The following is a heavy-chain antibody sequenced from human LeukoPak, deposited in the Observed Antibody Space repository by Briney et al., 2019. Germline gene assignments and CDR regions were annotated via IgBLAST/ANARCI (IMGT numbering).Heavy chain of an antibody. CDR2: INAGNGNT. V-gene: IGHV1-3*01. D-gene: IGHD5-24*01. J-gene: IGHJ4*02. Sequence: GASVKVSCKASGYTFTSYAMHWVRQAPGQRLEWMGWINAGNGNTKYSQKFQGRVTITRDTSASTAYMELSSLRSEDTAVYYCARGRDGYRVFDYWGQGTLVTVSP. CDR3: ARGRDGYRVFDY. CDR1: GYTFTSYA.